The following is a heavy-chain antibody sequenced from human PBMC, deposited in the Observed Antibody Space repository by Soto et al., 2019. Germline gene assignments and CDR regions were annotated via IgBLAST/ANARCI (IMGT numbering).Heavy chain of an antibody. Sequence: GASVKVSCKASGFTFTSSAVQWVRQARGQRLEWIGWIVVGSGNTNYAQRFQERVTITRDMSTSTAYMELSSLRSEDTAVYYCAAAISNVLLWFGEPYYYYYGMDVWG. D-gene: IGHD3-10*01. CDR2: IVVGSGNT. J-gene: IGHJ6*02. CDR1: GFTFTSSA. CDR3: AAAISNVLLWFGEPYYYYYGMDV. V-gene: IGHV1-58*01.